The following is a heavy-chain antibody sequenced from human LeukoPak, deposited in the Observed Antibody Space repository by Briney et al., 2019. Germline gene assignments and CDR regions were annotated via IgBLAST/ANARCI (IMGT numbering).Heavy chain of an antibody. D-gene: IGHD1-1*01. Sequence: PGESLKISCRVSGYSFTTYWISWVRQMPGKGLEWMGRIDPSDSYTNYSPSFQGHVTISVDKSISTAYLQWSSLKAPDTAMYYCARQANWPDYWGQGTLVTVSS. CDR3: ARQANWPDY. CDR1: GYSFTTYW. J-gene: IGHJ4*02. CDR2: IDPSDSYT. V-gene: IGHV5-10-1*01.